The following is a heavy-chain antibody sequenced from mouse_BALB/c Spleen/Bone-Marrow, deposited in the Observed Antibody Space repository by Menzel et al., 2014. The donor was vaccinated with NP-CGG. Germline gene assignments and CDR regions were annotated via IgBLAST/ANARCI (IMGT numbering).Heavy chain of an antibody. Sequence: EVQRVESGAELVKPGASVKSSCTASGFNIKDTFMNWVEQRPEQSLEWIGRIDPANDNTEYDPKFQGKATITTDTSSNTAYLQLNSLTSEDTAVYYCARWLVRMDYWGQGTSVTVSS. CDR3: ARWLVRMDY. D-gene: IGHD2-3*01. V-gene: IGHV14-3*02. CDR1: GFNIKDTF. J-gene: IGHJ4*01. CDR2: IDPANDNT.